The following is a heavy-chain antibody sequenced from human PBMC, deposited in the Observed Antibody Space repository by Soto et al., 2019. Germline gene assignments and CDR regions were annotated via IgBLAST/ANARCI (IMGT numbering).Heavy chain of an antibody. J-gene: IGHJ6*02. CDR2: IIPIFGTA. V-gene: IGHV1-69*01. D-gene: IGHD2-2*01. CDR1: GGTFSSYA. CDR3: ARGLDIVVVPAAHECFEVYYYYGMDV. Sequence: QVQLVQSGAEVKKPGSSVKVSCKASGGTFSSYAIGWVRQAPGQGLEWMGGIIPIFGTANYAQKFQGRVTITADESTSTAYMELSSLRSEDTAVYYCARGLDIVVVPAAHECFEVYYYYGMDVWGQGTTVTVSS.